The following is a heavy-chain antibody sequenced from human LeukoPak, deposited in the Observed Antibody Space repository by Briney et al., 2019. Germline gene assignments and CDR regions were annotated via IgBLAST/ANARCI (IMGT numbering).Heavy chain of an antibody. CDR1: GGSISSSNW. V-gene: IGHV4-4*02. CDR2: IYHSGST. CDR3: ARDGVAVAGTGFDY. Sequence: PSETLSLTCAVSGGSISSSNWWSWVRQPPGKGLEWIGEIYHSGSTNYNPSLKSRVTISVDKSKNQFSLKLSSVTAADTAVYYCARDGVAVAGTGFDYWGQGTLVTVSS. J-gene: IGHJ4*02. D-gene: IGHD6-19*01.